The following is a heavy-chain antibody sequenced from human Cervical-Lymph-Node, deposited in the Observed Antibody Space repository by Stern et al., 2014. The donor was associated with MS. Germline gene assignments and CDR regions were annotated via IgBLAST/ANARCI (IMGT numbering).Heavy chain of an antibody. CDR2: ITSTGAFQ. CDR3: ARDSHFAMDV. J-gene: IGHJ6*02. CDR1: GFTFSPYN. V-gene: IGHV3-21*01. Sequence: EMQLVESGGGLVKPGGSLRLSCAASGFTFSPYNMNWVRQAPGKGLAWVSSITSTGAFQHYADAVKGRFSISRDNAKNSVFLQMSSLRAEDTAVYYCARDSHFAMDVRGQGTTVTVSS.